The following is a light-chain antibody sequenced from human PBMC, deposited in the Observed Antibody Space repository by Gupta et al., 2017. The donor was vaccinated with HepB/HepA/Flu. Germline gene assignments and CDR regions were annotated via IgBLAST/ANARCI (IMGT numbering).Light chain of an antibody. CDR1: QDISNY. CDR3: QQYDNLPFT. CDR2: DAS. V-gene: IGKV1-33*01. J-gene: IGKJ3*01. Sequence: SHSSLSASVADRVTITCQASQDISNYLNWYQQQPGKAPKLLIYDASNLETGVSSSCSGSESGTDFTFTISSLQPEDIATYYCQQYDNLPFTFGPGTKVEIK.